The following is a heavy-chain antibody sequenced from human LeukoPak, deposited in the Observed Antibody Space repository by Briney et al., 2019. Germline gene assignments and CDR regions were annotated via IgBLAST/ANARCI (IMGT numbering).Heavy chain of an antibody. V-gene: IGHV4-61*02. Sequence: SETLSLTCTVSGDSSTSDSYYWSWIRQPAGTGLEWIGSIYTSGSTSYNPSLMSRVTISLHTHNDQFSLKLSSVTAADTAVYYCARTGTTVANWFDPWGQGTLVTVSS. J-gene: IGHJ5*02. CDR3: ARTGTTVANWFDP. CDR1: GDSSTSDSYY. D-gene: IGHD4-23*01. CDR2: IYTSGST.